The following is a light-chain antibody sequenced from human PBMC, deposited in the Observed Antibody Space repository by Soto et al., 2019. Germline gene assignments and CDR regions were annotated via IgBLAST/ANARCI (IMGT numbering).Light chain of an antibody. J-gene: IGKJ1*01. CDR3: QQYDKWPRT. V-gene: IGKV3D-15*01. CDR1: QSVSNN. CDR2: GAS. Sequence: EIVMTQSPGTLSVSPGERATLSCRASQSVSNNYLAWYQQKPGQAPRLLIYGASNRATGIPDRFSGGGSGAEYTLTISSLQSEDFAVYYCQQYDKWPRTFGQGTKVDIK.